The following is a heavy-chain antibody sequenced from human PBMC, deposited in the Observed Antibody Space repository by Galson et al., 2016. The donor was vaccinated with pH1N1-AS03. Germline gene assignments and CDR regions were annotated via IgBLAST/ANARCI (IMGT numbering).Heavy chain of an antibody. V-gene: IGHV1-24*01. Sequence: SVKVSCKVSGLSLSELSMHWVRQAPGKGLEWMGCFDREDGEAIYAQKFQGRLTVTEDRFTDTAYMELSSLRPEDTATYYCATDYDYWGQGTLVTVSS. J-gene: IGHJ4*02. CDR1: GLSLSELS. CDR3: ATDYDY. CDR2: FDREDGEA.